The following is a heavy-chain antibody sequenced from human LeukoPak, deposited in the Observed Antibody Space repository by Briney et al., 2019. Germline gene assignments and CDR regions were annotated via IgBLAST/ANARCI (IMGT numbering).Heavy chain of an antibody. D-gene: IGHD3-22*01. V-gene: IGHV3-23*01. CDR1: GFTFSNYA. CDR2: VSGSGSST. Sequence: GGSLRLSCAGSGFTFSNYAMIWVRQGPGKGLEWVSSVSGSGSSTYYADSVKGRFTISRDNSKNTVYLQMNSLRAEDTAVYYCARMAYYDSSGYYLGWWGQGTLVTVSS. CDR3: ARMAYYDSSGYYLGW. J-gene: IGHJ4*02.